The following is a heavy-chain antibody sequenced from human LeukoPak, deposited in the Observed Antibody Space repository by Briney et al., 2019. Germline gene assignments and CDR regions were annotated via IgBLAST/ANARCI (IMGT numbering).Heavy chain of an antibody. J-gene: IGHJ6*03. V-gene: IGHV4-59*01. Sequence: SETLSLTCTVSGGSISSYYWSWIRQPPGKGLEWIGYIYYSGSTNYNPSLKSRVTILVDTSKNQFSLKLSSVTAADTAVYYCARDNLYYMDVWGKGTTVTVSS. CDR2: IYYSGST. CDR3: ARDNLYYMDV. CDR1: GGSISSYY.